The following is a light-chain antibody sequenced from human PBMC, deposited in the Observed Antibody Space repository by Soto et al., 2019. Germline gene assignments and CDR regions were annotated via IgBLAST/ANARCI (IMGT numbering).Light chain of an antibody. CDR1: SSDVGSYKY. J-gene: IGLJ3*02. CDR3: SSYAGNFWV. Sequence: QSALTQPPSASGSPGQSVTISCTGTSSDVGSYKYVSWYQQHPGKAPKLMVYEVTKRPSGVPDRFSGSKSANTASLTISGLQAGDEADYYCSSYAGNFWVFGGGTQLTVL. CDR2: EVT. V-gene: IGLV2-8*01.